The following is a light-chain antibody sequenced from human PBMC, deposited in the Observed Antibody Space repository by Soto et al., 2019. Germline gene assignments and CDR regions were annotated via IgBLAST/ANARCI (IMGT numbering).Light chain of an antibody. CDR3: QSYDSGLGVV. V-gene: IGLV1-40*01. Sequence: QAVVTQPPSVSGAPGQRVTISCTGRGSNIGSGYDVHWYQQFPGTAPKLLIYGNSNRPSGVPDRFSGSKSGTSASLAITGLQAEDEADYYCQSYDSGLGVVFGGGTQLTVL. CDR1: GSNIGSGYD. J-gene: IGLJ2*01. CDR2: GNS.